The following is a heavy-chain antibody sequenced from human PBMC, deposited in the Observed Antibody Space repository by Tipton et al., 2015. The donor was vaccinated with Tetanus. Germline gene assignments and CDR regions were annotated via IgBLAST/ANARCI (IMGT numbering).Heavy chain of an antibody. Sequence: VQLVQSGGEAKKPGESLKISCKGSGYIFNNYWIGWVRQKTGKGLEWMGIIYPGDSDTRYSPSFQGQVTISVDKSINTAYLQWSSLKASDTSMFYCARAHCTDGVCNFDFWGRGALVTVAS. CDR2: IYPGDSDT. CDR1: GYIFNNYW. V-gene: IGHV5-51*01. J-gene: IGHJ4*02. CDR3: ARAHCTDGVCNFDF. D-gene: IGHD2-8*01.